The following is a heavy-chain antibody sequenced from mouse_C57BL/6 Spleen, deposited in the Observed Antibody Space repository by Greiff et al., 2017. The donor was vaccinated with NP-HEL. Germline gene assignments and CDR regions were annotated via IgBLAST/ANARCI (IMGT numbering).Heavy chain of an antibody. CDR3: ARRAAQAFAY. J-gene: IGHJ3*01. CDR2: INPNNGGT. D-gene: IGHD3-2*02. Sequence: EVQLQESGPELVKPGASVKIPCKASGYTFTDYNMDWVKQSHGKSLEWIGDINPNNGGTIYNQKFKGKATLTVDKSSSTAYMELRSLTSEDTAVYYCARRAAQAFAYWGQGTLVTVSA. V-gene: IGHV1-18*01. CDR1: GYTFTDYN.